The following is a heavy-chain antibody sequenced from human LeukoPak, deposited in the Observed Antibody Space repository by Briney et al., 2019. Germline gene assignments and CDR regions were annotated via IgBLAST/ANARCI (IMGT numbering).Heavy chain of an antibody. Sequence: TGGSLRLSCAASGFSFSNYGMNWVRQAPGKGLEWVSAIGGSGTTTYYAASVKGRFTISRDNSKSTLYLQMNSLRAEDTAVYYRARIITAAGTDFWGQGTLVTVSS. J-gene: IGHJ4*02. V-gene: IGHV3-23*01. CDR2: IGGSGTTT. D-gene: IGHD6-13*01. CDR1: GFSFSNYG. CDR3: ARIITAAGTDF.